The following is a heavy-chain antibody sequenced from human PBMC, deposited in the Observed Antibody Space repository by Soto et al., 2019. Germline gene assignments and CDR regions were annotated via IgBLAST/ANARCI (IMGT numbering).Heavy chain of an antibody. J-gene: IGHJ6*02. CDR2: ISSSSSYI. CDR1: GFTFSSYS. Sequence: EVQLVESGGGLVKPGGSLRLSCAASGFTFSSYSMNWVRQAPGKGLEWVSSISSSSSYIYYADSVKGRFTISRDNAKNSLYLQMNSLRAEDTAVYYCAREEGIVVVPAAPHHYYYGMDVWGQGTTVTVSS. V-gene: IGHV3-21*01. D-gene: IGHD2-2*01. CDR3: AREEGIVVVPAAPHHYYYGMDV.